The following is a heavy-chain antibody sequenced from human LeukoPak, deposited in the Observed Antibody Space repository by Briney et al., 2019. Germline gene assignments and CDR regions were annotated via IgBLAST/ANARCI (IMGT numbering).Heavy chain of an antibody. V-gene: IGHV4-59*01. CDR3: PRGDDWFHP. J-gene: IGHJ5*02. CDR1: GGSISSYY. Sequence: SETLSLTCTVPGGSISSYYWSWIRQPPGKGLEWIGYIYYSGSTNYNPSLKSRVTISVDTSKNQFSLKLNSLTAADTAGYYLPRGDDWFHPWGQGTRVTLLS. CDR2: IYYSGST.